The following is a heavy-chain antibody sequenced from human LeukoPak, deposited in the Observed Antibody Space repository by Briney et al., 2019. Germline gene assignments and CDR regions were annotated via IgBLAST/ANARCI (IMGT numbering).Heavy chain of an antibody. V-gene: IGHV3-48*03. J-gene: IGHJ4*02. CDR2: ISSSGSTI. CDR1: GFTFSSYE. Sequence: GGSLRLSCAASGFTFSSYEMNWVRQAPGKGLEWVSYISSSGSTIYYADSVKGRFTISRDNAKNSLYLQMNSLRAEDTAVYYCARVPYGYSYGSYYFDYWGQGTLSPSPQ. D-gene: IGHD5-18*01. CDR3: ARVPYGYSYGSYYFDY.